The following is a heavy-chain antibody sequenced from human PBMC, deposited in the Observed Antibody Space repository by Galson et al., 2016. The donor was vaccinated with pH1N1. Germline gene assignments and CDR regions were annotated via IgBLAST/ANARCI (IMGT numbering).Heavy chain of an antibody. CDR3: VRRETIVGVDY. V-gene: IGHV5-51*03. CDR1: GYSFSSYW. CDR2: IYPGDSDT. D-gene: IGHD2-15*01. Sequence: QSGAEVKKPGESLKISCKGSGYSFSSYWIGWVRQLPGKGLEWMGIIYPGDSDTKYSPSFQGQVTFSVDKSISTAYLQWSSLKASDTAMYYRVRRETIVGVDYWGQGTLVTVSS. J-gene: IGHJ4*02.